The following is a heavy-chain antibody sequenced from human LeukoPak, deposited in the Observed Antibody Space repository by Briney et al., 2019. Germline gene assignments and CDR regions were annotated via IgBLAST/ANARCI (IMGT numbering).Heavy chain of an antibody. V-gene: IGHV1-8*01. Sequence: ASVKLSCKASGYTFTSYDINWVRQAPGQGLELMGWMNPNSGNTGYAQKFQGRVTMTRNTSISTAYMELSSLRSEDTAVYYCATGTTHDFDYWGQGTLVTVSS. J-gene: IGHJ4*02. CDR1: GYTFTSYD. CDR3: ATGTTHDFDY. CDR2: MNPNSGNT. D-gene: IGHD1-7*01.